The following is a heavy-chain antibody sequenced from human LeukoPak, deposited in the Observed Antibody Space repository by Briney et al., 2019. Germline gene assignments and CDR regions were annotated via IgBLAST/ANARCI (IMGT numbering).Heavy chain of an antibody. CDR1: GFTFSSYG. D-gene: IGHD5-12*01. J-gene: IGHJ4*02. CDR3: AREWLRIFDY. V-gene: IGHV3-48*04. Sequence: GGSLRLSCAASGFTFSSYGMHWVRQAPGKGLEWVSYISSSGSTIYYADSVKGRFTISRDNAKNSLYLQMNSLRAEDTAVYYCAREWLRIFDYWGQGTLVTVSS. CDR2: ISSSGSTI.